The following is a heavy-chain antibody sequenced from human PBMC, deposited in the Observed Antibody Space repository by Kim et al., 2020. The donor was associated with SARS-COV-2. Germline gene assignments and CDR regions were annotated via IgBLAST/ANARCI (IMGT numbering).Heavy chain of an antibody. V-gene: IGHV3-73*01. D-gene: IGHD5-12*01. CDR2: YAT. Sequence: YATAYAASVKGRFTISSDDSRNTAYLQMNSLKTEDTAVYYCTRGRCYDIDYWGQGTLVTVSS. J-gene: IGHJ4*02. CDR3: TRGRCYDIDY.